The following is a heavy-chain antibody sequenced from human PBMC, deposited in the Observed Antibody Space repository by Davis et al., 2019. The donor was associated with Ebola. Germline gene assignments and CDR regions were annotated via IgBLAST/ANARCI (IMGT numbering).Heavy chain of an antibody. D-gene: IGHD3-22*01. CDR2: ISAYNGNT. V-gene: IGHV1-18*04. Sequence: AASVTVSCKASGYTFTSYGISWVRQAPGQGLEWMGWISAYNGNTNYAQKLQGRVTMTTDTSTSTAYMELRSLRSDDTAVYYCAADLLGDYYDSSGYAFDYWGQGTLVTVSS. CDR1: GYTFTSYG. J-gene: IGHJ4*02. CDR3: AADLLGDYYDSSGYAFDY.